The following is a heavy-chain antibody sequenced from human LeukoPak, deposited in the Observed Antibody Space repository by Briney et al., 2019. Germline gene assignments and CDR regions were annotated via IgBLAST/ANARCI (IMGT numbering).Heavy chain of an antibody. V-gene: IGHV1-18*01. CDR3: ARPRIIAAAGFDAFDI. Sequence: ASVKVSCKASGYTFTSYGISWVRQAPGQGLEWMGWISAYNGNTNYAQKLQGRVTITTDESTSTAYMELSSLRSEDTAVYYCARPRIIAAAGFDAFDIWGQGTMVTVSS. CDR2: ISAYNGNT. D-gene: IGHD6-13*01. CDR1: GYTFTSYG. J-gene: IGHJ3*02.